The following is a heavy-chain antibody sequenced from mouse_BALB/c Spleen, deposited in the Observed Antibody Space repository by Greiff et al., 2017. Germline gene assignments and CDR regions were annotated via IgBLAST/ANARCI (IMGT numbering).Heavy chain of an antibody. Sequence: QVQLQQPGAELVRPGASVKLSCKASGYSFTSYWMNWVKQRPGQGLEWIGMIHPSDSDTRLNQKFKDKATLTVDKSSSTAYMQLSSPTSEDSAVYYCASGDDYDFAYWGQGTLVTVSA. CDR2: IHPSDSDT. CDR1: GYSFTSYW. V-gene: IGHV1-74*01. J-gene: IGHJ3*01. CDR3: ASGDDYDFAY. D-gene: IGHD2-4*01.